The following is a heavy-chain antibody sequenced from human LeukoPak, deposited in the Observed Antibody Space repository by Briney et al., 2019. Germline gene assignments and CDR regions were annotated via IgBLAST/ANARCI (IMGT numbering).Heavy chain of an antibody. D-gene: IGHD6-6*01. CDR1: GGSISSYY. Sequence: PSETLSLTCTVSGGSISSYYWSWIRQPPGKGLEWIGYIYYSGSTNYNPSLKSRVTISVDTSKNQFSLKLSSVTAADTAVYYCAREYSSSSDYYYYYMDVWGKGTPVTVSS. J-gene: IGHJ6*03. V-gene: IGHV4-59*01. CDR3: AREYSSSSDYYYYYMDV. CDR2: IYYSGST.